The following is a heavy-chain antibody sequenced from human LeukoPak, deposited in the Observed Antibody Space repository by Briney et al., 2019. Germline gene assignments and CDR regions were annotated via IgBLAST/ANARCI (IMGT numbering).Heavy chain of an antibody. CDR3: ARERYCTSATCYVGIPFDY. CDR2: IKQDGSEN. J-gene: IGHJ4*02. V-gene: IGHV3-7*01. Sequence: PGGSLRLSCAASGFIFSTYYMTWVRQAPGKGLEWVAGIKQDGSENYYVDSVQGRFTVSRDNSKDSLYLQMNSLRAEDTAVYFCARERYCTSATCYVGIPFDYWGQGTLVTVSS. CDR1: GFIFSTYY. D-gene: IGHD2-2*01.